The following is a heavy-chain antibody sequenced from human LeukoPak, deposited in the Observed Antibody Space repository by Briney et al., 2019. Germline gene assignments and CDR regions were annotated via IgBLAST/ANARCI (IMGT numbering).Heavy chain of an antibody. CDR2: IKQDGSEK. Sequence: GGSLRLSCAASGFTFSSYWMSWVRQAPGKGLEWVANIKQDGSEKYYVDSVKGRFTISRDNAKNSLYLQMNSLRAEDTAVYYCARDILPPSDYDILTGYYGITVSNAFDIWGQGTMVTVSS. D-gene: IGHD3-9*01. J-gene: IGHJ3*02. CDR1: GFTFSSYW. V-gene: IGHV3-7*01. CDR3: ARDILPPSDYDILTGYYGITVSNAFDI.